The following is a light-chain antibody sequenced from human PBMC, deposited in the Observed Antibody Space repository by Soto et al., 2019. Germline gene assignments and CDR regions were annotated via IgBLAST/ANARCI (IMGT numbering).Light chain of an antibody. CDR3: HQANSFPPG. V-gene: IGKV1-12*01. Sequence: DIQMTQFPSSVSASVGDRVTITCRASQGISSWLAWYQQKPGKAPKLLIYGAANLQGGVPSRFSGSGSGTDFTLPISSLQPEHFAPYYCHQANSFPPGFGPGTKVDIK. CDR1: QGISSW. CDR2: GAA. J-gene: IGKJ3*01.